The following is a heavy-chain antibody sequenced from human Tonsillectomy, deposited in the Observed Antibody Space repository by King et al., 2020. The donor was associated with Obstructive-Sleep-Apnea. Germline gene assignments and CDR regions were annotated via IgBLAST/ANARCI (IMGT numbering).Heavy chain of an antibody. CDR1: GFTFVDYA. J-gene: IGHJ4*02. V-gene: IGHV3-49*03. CDR2: IRRKAYGGTT. CDR3: TRAFPMGMIVSY. Sequence: VQLVESGGGLVQPGRSLRLSCTASGFTFVDYAMSWFRQAPGTGLEWVGCIRRKAYGGTTEYAASVKGRFTISRDDSKSIAYLQMNSLKTEDTAVYYCTRAFPMGMIVSYWGQGTLVTVSS. D-gene: IGHD3-22*01.